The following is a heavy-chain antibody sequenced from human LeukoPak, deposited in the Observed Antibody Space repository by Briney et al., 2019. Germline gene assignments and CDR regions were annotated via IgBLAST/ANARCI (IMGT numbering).Heavy chain of an antibody. J-gene: IGHJ6*02. CDR3: ARHTPMVLAPSGYYYNMDV. D-gene: IGHD5-18*01. Sequence: SETLSLTCTVSGGYISSYYWGWVRQPPGKGLEWIGYIYYSESTNYNPSLKSRVTMSVDTSKSRLSLKLSSVTAADTAVYYCARHTPMVLAPSGYYYNMDVWGQGTTVTVSS. CDR1: GGYISSYY. V-gene: IGHV4-59*08. CDR2: IYYSEST.